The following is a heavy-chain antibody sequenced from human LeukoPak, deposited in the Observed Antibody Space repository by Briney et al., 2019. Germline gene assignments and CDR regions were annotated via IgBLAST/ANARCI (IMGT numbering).Heavy chain of an antibody. D-gene: IGHD1-26*01. CDR1: GFTFNNYA. CDR2: ISGSGGAT. V-gene: IGHV3-23*01. CDR3: ASTIVGTTPAVDY. J-gene: IGHJ4*02. Sequence: GGSLRLSCAASGFTFNNYAVTWVRQAPGKGQQWVSTISGSGGATYYADSVKGRFTISRDNSKNTLYVEMNSLRAEDTAVYYCASTIVGTTPAVDYWGQGTLVTVSS.